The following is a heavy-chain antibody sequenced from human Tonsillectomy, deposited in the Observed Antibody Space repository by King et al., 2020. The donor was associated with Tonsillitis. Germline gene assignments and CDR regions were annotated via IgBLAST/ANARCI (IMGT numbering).Heavy chain of an antibody. CDR1: GYNFTGYY. CDR3: ANLDF. CDR2: INPDSGGT. J-gene: IGHJ4*02. V-gene: IGHV1-2*02. Sequence: QVQLVQSGAEVKKPGASVKVSCKASGYNFTGYYMHWVRQAPGQGLEWMGWINPDSGGTRYAQKFKGRVTMTRDTTISTAFMDLSRLTSDDTAMYYCANLDFWGQGTLVTVSS.